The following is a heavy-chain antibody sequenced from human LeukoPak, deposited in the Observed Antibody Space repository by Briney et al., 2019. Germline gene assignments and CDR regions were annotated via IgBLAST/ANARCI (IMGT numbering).Heavy chain of an antibody. CDR2: IKEDGSEK. Sequence: GGSLRLSCVASGFAFSAYWMTWVRQAPGKGLEWVANIKEDGSEKFYVDSVKGRFTISRDNAKNSLYLQMNSLRAEDTAVYYCARWDLTGTTDYWGQGTLVTVSS. V-gene: IGHV3-7*04. CDR1: GFAFSAYW. CDR3: ARWDLTGTTDY. J-gene: IGHJ4*02. D-gene: IGHD1-1*01.